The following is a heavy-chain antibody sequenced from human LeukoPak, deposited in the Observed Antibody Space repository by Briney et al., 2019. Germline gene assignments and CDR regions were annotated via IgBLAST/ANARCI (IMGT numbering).Heavy chain of an antibody. Sequence: GGSLRLSCAASGFTFSSYAMHWVRQAPGKGLEWVAVISYDGSNKYYADSVKGRFTISRDNSKNTLYLQMNSLRAEDTAVYYCAKGITNYYYYGMDVWGQGTTVTVSS. CDR2: ISYDGSNK. CDR3: AKGITNYYYYGMDV. V-gene: IGHV3-30*04. CDR1: GFTFSSYA. D-gene: IGHD3-10*01. J-gene: IGHJ6*02.